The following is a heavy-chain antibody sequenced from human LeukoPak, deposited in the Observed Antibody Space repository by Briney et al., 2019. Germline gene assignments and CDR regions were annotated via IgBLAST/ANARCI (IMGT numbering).Heavy chain of an antibody. D-gene: IGHD3-9*01. J-gene: IGHJ6*02. Sequence: GGSLRLSCAASGFTFNNYGMHWVRQAPGKGLEWMALIWYDGSNKYYADSVKGRFTISRDNSKNTLYLQMTSLRAEDTAVYYCSREYFDWSRNYYYGMDVWGQGTTVTVSS. CDR3: SREYFDWSRNYYYGMDV. CDR2: IWYDGSNK. CDR1: GFTFNNYG. V-gene: IGHV3-33*01.